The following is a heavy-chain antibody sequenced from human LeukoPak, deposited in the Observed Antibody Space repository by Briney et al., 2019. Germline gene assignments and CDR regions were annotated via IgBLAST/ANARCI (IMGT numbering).Heavy chain of an antibody. D-gene: IGHD3-10*01. CDR1: GFTFSRYA. CDR2: ISDSGGSP. V-gene: IGHV3-23*01. Sequence: GSLRLSCTTSGFTFSRYAMTWVRQAPGKGLEWVSIISDSGGSPHYADSVKGRFTISRDNSKDTVYLQMNSLRAEDTAIYYCASSGSYYFPFDYWGQGILVTVSS. J-gene: IGHJ4*02. CDR3: ASSGSYYFPFDY.